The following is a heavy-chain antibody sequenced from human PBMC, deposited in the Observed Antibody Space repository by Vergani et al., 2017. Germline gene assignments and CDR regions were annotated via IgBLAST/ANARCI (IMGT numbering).Heavy chain of an antibody. CDR2: IYYSGST. Sequence: QVQLQDSGPGLVKPSETLSLTCTVSGGSISSYYWSWIRQPPGKGLEWIGSIYYSGSTYYNPSLKSRVTISVDTSKNQFSLKLSSVTAADTAVYYCATTSGSYYGGPFWGQGTMVTVSS. CDR1: GGSISSYY. D-gene: IGHD1-26*01. V-gene: IGHV4-59*05. J-gene: IGHJ3*01. CDR3: ATTSGSYYGGPF.